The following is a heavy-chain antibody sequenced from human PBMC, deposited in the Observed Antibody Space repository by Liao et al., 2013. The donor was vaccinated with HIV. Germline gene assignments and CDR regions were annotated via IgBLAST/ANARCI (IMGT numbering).Heavy chain of an antibody. D-gene: IGHD3-3*01. CDR1: GGSISSYY. V-gene: IGHV4-4*07. CDR3: ARVDQYYDYWRGYENWFEP. J-gene: IGHJ5*02. Sequence: QVQLQESGPGLVKPSETLSLTCTVSGGSISSYYWSWIRQPAGKGLEWIGRIYTSGNTNYNPSLKSRVTMSLDTSKNQFSLKLSSVTAADTAVYYCARVDQYYDYWRGYENWFEPLGPGNPGHRLL. CDR2: IYTSGNT.